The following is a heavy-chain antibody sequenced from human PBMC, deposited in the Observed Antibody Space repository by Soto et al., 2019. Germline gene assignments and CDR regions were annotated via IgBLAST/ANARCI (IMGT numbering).Heavy chain of an antibody. CDR1: GYTFTSYSSYG. D-gene: IGHD6-19*01. Sequence: ASVKVCCKASGYTFTSYSSYGISWVRQAPGQGLEWMGWISVYNGNTNYAQRLQGRVTMTTDTSTSTAYMELRSLRSDDTAVYYCARDHTYSSGWYLPEYWGQGTLVTVSS. CDR2: ISVYNGNT. CDR3: ARDHTYSSGWYLPEY. V-gene: IGHV1-18*01. J-gene: IGHJ4*02.